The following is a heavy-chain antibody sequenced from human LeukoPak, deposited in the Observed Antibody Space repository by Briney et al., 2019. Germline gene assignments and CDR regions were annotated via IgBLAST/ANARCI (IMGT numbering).Heavy chain of an antibody. Sequence: GGSLRLSCAASGFPFSSYAMSWFRKAPGKGLKWVSAISGSGGSTYYADSVKGRFTISRDNSKNTLYLQMNSLRAEDTAVYYCAKDGVRDYSNSAYYFDYWGQGTLVTVSS. CDR3: AKDGVRDYSNSAYYFDY. J-gene: IGHJ4*02. V-gene: IGHV3-23*01. D-gene: IGHD4-11*01. CDR2: ISGSGGST. CDR1: GFPFSSYA.